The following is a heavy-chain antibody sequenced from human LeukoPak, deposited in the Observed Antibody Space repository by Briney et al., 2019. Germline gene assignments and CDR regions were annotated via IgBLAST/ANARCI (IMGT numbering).Heavy chain of an antibody. J-gene: IGHJ4*02. Sequence: GGSLRLSCAASGFTFSSYAMSWVRQAPGKGLEWVSAISSSGGSTYYADSVKGRFTISRDNSKNTLYLKMNSLRAEDMAVYYCAKEYGLLEYYFDYWGQGTLVTVSS. CDR1: GFTFSSYA. CDR3: AKEYGLLEYYFDY. D-gene: IGHD2/OR15-2a*01. V-gene: IGHV3-23*01. CDR2: ISSSGGST.